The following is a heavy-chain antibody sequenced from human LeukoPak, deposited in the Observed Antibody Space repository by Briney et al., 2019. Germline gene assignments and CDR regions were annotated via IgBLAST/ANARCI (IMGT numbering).Heavy chain of an antibody. CDR2: IYTGDSDT. Sequence: GAALQISCQGAGSIFTSYWIGWGRPLAGKGLEWMGIIYTGDSDTRYSPSFQGQVTISADNSISTAYLQWSSLKASDTAMYYCARLPGYSSSWYDYWGQGTLVTVSS. CDR1: GSIFTSYW. CDR3: ARLPGYSSSWYDY. D-gene: IGHD6-13*01. J-gene: IGHJ4*02. V-gene: IGHV5-51*01.